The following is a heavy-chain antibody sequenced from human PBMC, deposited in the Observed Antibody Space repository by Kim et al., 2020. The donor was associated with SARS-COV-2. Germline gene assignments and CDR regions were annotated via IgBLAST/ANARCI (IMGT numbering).Heavy chain of an antibody. D-gene: IGHD6-19*01. V-gene: IGHV4-31*03. CDR3: ARAGRAGTEIYRGGRYYYGMDV. J-gene: IGHJ6*02. CDR1: GGSISSGGYY. Sequence: SETLSLTCTVSGGSISSGGYYWSWIGQHPGKGLEWIGYIYYSGSTYYNPALKSRVTISVDTSKNQFALKRSSVTAADTAEYYCARAGRAGTEIYRGGRYYYGMDVWGQGTTVTVSS. CDR2: IYYSGST.